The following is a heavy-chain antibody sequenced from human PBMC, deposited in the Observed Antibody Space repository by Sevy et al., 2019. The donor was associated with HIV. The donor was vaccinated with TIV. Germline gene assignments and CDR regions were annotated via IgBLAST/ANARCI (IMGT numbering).Heavy chain of an antibody. V-gene: IGHV3-23*01. CDR2: INGRGGST. CDR1: GYSFSSYA. J-gene: IGHJ4*02. CDR3: ARPSPRIAAAASAFYDN. Sequence: GGSLRLSCVVSGYSFSSYAISWVRQAPGKGLEWVSTINGRGGSTYYADSVKGRFTMSRDNPKNTLFLQMINLRVEDTAIYYCARPSPRIAAAASAFYDNWGQGTLVTVSS. D-gene: IGHD6-13*01.